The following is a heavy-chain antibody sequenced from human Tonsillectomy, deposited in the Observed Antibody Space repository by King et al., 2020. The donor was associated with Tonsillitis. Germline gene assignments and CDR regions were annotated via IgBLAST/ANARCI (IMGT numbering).Heavy chain of an antibody. CDR3: ARDSSGWY. CDR1: GFTFSSYE. J-gene: IGHJ4*02. CDR2: ISSSGNTI. D-gene: IGHD6-19*01. V-gene: IGHV3-48*03. Sequence: VQLVESGGGLVQPGGSLRLSCAASGFTFSSYEMNWVRQAPGKGLEWVSYISSSGNTIYYADSVKGRFTISRDNAKNSLYLQMNSLRAEDTAVYYCARDSSGWYWGQGTLVTVSS.